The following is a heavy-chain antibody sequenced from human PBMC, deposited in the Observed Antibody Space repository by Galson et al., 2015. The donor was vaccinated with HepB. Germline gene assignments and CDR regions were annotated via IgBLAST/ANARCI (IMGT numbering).Heavy chain of an antibody. D-gene: IGHD3/OR15-3a*01. V-gene: IGHV1-2*04. Sequence: QSGAEVKKPGESLKISCKASGYTFTDYYVHWVRQAPGQGLEWMGWINPNTGDTTYRETFHDWVTMTRDTSIRTAYVELRKLRSDDTAVYYCVRGSWTGFYSTDFDYWGQGTLVTVSS. J-gene: IGHJ4*02. CDR2: INPNTGDT. CDR3: VRGSWTGFYSTDFDY. CDR1: GYTFTDYY.